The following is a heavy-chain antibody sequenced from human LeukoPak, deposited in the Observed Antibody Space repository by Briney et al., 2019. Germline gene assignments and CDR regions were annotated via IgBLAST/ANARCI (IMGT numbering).Heavy chain of an antibody. CDR2: ISSSSSYI. J-gene: IGHJ4*02. D-gene: IGHD3-22*01. CDR1: GFTVSGNS. CDR3: ARDTSGNGLPNTYYYDSSGYRLDY. V-gene: IGHV3-21*01. Sequence: GGSLRLSCTVSGFTVSGNSMSWVRQAPGKGLEWVSSISSSSSYIYYADSVKGRFTISRDNAKNSLYLQMNSLRAEDTAVYYCARDTSGNGLPNTYYYDSSGYRLDYWGQGTLVTVSS.